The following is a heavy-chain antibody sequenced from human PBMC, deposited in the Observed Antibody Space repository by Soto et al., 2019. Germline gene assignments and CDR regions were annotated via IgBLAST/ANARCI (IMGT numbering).Heavy chain of an antibody. J-gene: IGHJ4*02. CDR1: GFTFSSYA. Sequence: VQLLESGGGLVQPGGSLRLSCAASGFTFSSYAMGWVRQAPGKGLEWVSGIDGSGGDKSFADSVKGRFTISRDNSKNMLYLHMYGLRAEDTARYYCAKEIVAAAYAETCPFDFWGQGTLVTVSS. V-gene: IGHV3-23*01. CDR3: AKEIVAAAYAETCPFDF. CDR2: IDGSGGDK. D-gene: IGHD2-15*01.